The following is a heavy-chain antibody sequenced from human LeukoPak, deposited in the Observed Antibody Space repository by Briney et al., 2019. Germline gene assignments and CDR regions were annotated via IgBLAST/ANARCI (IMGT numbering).Heavy chain of an antibody. CDR2: IRSKAYGGTT. D-gene: IGHD5-18*01. CDR1: GFTFSSYA. Sequence: GRSLRLSCAASGFTFSSYAMHWVRQAPGKGLEWVGFIRSKAYGGTTEYAASVKGRFTISRDDSKSIAYLQMNSLKAEDTAVYYCGMGYSYGPFDYWGQGTLVTVSS. CDR3: GMGYSYGPFDY. V-gene: IGHV3-49*04. J-gene: IGHJ4*02.